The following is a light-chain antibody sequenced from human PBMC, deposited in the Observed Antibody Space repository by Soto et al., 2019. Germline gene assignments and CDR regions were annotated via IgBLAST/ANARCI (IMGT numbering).Light chain of an antibody. Sequence: DIQMTQSPSSVSASVGDRVTITCRESQVISTWLAWYQQKPGQAPKLLIDAASVLESGVPSRFSGSGSGTDFTLTISSVQPEDFATYRCQHYNSVPSAFGQGTRLVIK. J-gene: IGKJ5*01. V-gene: IGKV1-12*01. CDR2: AAS. CDR3: QHYNSVPSA. CDR1: QVISTW.